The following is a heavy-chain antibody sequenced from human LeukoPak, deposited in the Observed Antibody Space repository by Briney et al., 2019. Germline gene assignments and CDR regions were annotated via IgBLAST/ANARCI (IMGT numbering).Heavy chain of an antibody. J-gene: IGHJ6*03. V-gene: IGHV4-34*01. Sequence: SETLSLTCAVNGGSFSGYYWSWIRQPPGKGLEWIGEINHSGSTNYNPSLKSRVTISVDTSKNQFSLKLSSVTAADTAVYYCARHGVDTAMVTPTYYYYYYMDVWGKGTTVTISS. CDR1: GGSFSGYY. CDR2: INHSGST. CDR3: ARHGVDTAMVTPTYYYYYYMDV. D-gene: IGHD5-18*01.